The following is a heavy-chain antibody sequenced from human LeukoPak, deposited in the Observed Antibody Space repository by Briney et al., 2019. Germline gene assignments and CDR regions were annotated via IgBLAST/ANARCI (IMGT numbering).Heavy chain of an antibody. CDR1: GGSFSGYY. V-gene: IGHV4-34*01. CDR2: INHSGST. CDR3: ATTPTRITIFGVVKGDIDY. D-gene: IGHD3-3*01. J-gene: IGHJ4*02. Sequence: KPSETLSLTCAVYGGSFSGYYWSWIRQPPGKGLEWIGEINHSGSTNYNPSLKSRVTISVDTSKNQFSLKLSSVTAAATAVYYCATTPTRITIFGVVKGDIDYWGQGTLVTVSS.